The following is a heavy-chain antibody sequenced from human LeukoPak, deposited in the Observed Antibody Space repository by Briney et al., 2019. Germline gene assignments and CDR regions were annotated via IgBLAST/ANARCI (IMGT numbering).Heavy chain of an antibody. CDR3: ARDPTEDSSSWEAFDI. J-gene: IGHJ3*02. Sequence: PSETLSLTCAVYGGSFSGYYWSWLRQPPGKGLEWIGEINHSGSTNYNPSLKSRVTISVDTSKNQFSLKLSSVTAADTAVYYCARDPTEDSSSWEAFDIWGQGTMVTVSS. CDR1: GGSFSGYY. CDR2: INHSGST. D-gene: IGHD6-13*01. V-gene: IGHV4-34*01.